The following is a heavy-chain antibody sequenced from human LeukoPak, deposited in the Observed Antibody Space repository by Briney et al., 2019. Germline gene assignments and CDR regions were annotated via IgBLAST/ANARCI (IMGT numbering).Heavy chain of an antibody. V-gene: IGHV1-2*02. CDR3: AKSNGYGLIDI. D-gene: IGHD2-2*03. Sequence: ASVKVSCRTPGYTFTAYYIHWVRQAPGQGLEWMGWINPNSGDTNYAQKFQGRVTMTRDTSISTAYMELSRLRSDDTAVYYCAKSNGYGLIDIWGQGTMVTVSS. J-gene: IGHJ3*02. CDR1: GYTFTAYY. CDR2: INPNSGDT.